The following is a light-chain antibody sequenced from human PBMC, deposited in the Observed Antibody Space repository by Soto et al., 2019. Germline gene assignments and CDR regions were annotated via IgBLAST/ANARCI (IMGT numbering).Light chain of an antibody. CDR2: GNT. Sequence: QSVLTQPPSVSGAPGQRITISCTGAGSNIGAGFDVHWYQQLPGTVPKLLIYGNTNRPSGVPDRFSGSRSGASASLAITGIQVEDEANYYCQSYDSILGAVFGGGTKVTVL. CDR3: QSYDSILGAV. J-gene: IGLJ2*01. CDR1: GSNIGAGFD. V-gene: IGLV1-40*01.